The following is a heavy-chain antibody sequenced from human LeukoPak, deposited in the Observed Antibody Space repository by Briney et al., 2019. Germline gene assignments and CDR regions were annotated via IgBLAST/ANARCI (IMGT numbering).Heavy chain of an antibody. J-gene: IGHJ6*03. CDR1: GGSISSGGYY. CDR2: IYYSGST. Sequence: PSQTLSLTCTVSGGSISSGGYYWSWIRQHPGKGLEWIGYIYYSGSTYYNPSLKSRVTISVDTSKNQFSLKLSSVTAADTAVYYCARHPNYYYYMDVWGKGTTVTVSS. CDR3: ARHPNYYYYMDV. V-gene: IGHV4-31*03.